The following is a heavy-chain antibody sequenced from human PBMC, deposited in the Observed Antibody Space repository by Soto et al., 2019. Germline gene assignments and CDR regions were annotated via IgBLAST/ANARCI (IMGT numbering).Heavy chain of an antibody. CDR3: ARMVRGSTVGYYYYMDV. CDR1: GYTFTSHG. Sequence: QVQLVQSGAEVKKPGASVKVSCKTSGYTFTSHGISWVRQAPGQGLEWMGWISPYNGDTNYAQKLQGRVSVTTAASTRTDYMELRSLRPEYTAVYYCARMVRGSTVGYYYYMDVWGKGTTVTVSS. CDR2: ISPYNGDT. V-gene: IGHV1-18*01. J-gene: IGHJ6*03. D-gene: IGHD3-10*01.